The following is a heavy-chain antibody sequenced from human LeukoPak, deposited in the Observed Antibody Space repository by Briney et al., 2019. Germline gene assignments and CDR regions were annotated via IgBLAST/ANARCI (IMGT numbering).Heavy chain of an antibody. J-gene: IGHJ4*02. CDR2: ISSSSYI. D-gene: IGHD6-19*01. CDR3: VSKAVAGTYPFDY. V-gene: IGHV3-21*01. CDR1: GFTFSSYS. Sequence: GGSLRLSCAASGFTFSSYSMNWVRQAPGKGLEWVSSISSSSYIYYADSVKGRFTISRGNAKNSLYLQMNSLRAEDTAVYYCVSKAVAGTYPFDYWGQGTLVTVSS.